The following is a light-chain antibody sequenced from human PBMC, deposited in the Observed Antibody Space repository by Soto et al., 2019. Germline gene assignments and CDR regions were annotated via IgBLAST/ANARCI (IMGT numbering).Light chain of an antibody. CDR1: QSIGSW. J-gene: IGKJ1*01. CDR2: DAS. V-gene: IGKV1-5*01. Sequence: DIQMTQSPSTLSASVGDRVTITCRASQSIGSWLAWYQQKPGKAPKLLIYDASSLESGVPSRFSGSGSGTEFTLTISSLQPDDFATYYCQQYNRYSPWTFGQGTKVDIK. CDR3: QQYNRYSPWT.